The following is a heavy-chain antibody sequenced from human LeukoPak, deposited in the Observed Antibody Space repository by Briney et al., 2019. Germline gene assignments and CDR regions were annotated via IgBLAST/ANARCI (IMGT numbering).Heavy chain of an antibody. Sequence: GGSLRLSCAASGFTFSNYSMNWVRQAPGRGLEWVSSISSSTSYIYYADSVKGRFTISRDNAKNSLYLQMNSLRAEDTAVYYCARVPFGDFNAFDIWGQGTMVTVSS. V-gene: IGHV3-21*01. CDR3: ARVPFGDFNAFDI. D-gene: IGHD3-10*01. CDR2: ISSSTSYI. J-gene: IGHJ3*02. CDR1: GFTFSNYS.